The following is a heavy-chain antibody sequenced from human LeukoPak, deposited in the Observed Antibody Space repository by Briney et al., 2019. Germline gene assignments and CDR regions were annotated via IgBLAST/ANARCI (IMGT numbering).Heavy chain of an antibody. J-gene: IGHJ4*02. D-gene: IGHD3-10*01. CDR1: GYTFTSYD. CDR2: INPSGDST. V-gene: IGHV1-46*01. CDR3: ARDSGMVRGTVDY. Sequence: ASVKVSCKASGYTFTSYDMHWVRQAPGQGLEWMGIINPSGDSTSYAQKFQGRVTMTRDTSTSTVYMELSSLRSEDTAVYYCARDSGMVRGTVDYWGQGTLVTVSS.